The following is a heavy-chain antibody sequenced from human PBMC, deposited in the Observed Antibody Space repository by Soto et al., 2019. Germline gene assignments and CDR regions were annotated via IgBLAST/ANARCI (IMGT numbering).Heavy chain of an antibody. CDR3: ARDGGPSIAARRLYYFDY. J-gene: IGHJ4*02. D-gene: IGHD6-6*01. Sequence: GGSLRLSCAASGFTFSSYSMNWVRQAPGKGLEWVSSISSSSSYIYYADSVKGRFTISRDNAKNSLYLQMNSLRAEDTAVYYCARDGGPSIAARRLYYFDYWGQGTLVTVSS. V-gene: IGHV3-21*01. CDR1: GFTFSSYS. CDR2: ISSSSSYI.